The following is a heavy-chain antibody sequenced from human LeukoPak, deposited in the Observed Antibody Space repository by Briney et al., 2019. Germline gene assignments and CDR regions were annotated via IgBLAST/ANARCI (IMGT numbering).Heavy chain of an antibody. Sequence: SVKVSCKASGFTFTSSAVQWVRQARGQRLEWIRWIVVDSGNTNYAQRFQERVSITRDRTTSTAYMELSSLRSEDTAVYYCAAGPRQDYYFYGMDVWGQGTTVTVSS. CDR1: GFTFTSSA. CDR3: AAGPRQDYYFYGMDV. CDR2: IVVDSGNT. J-gene: IGHJ6*02. V-gene: IGHV1-58*01.